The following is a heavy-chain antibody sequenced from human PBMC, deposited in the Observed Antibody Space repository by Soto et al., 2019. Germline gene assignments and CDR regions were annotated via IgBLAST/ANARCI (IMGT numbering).Heavy chain of an antibody. V-gene: IGHV3-7*05. J-gene: IGHJ6*02. CDR1: GFTFRTYW. CDR2: IKYDESEK. Sequence: EVQLVESGGGLVQPGGSLRLSCVASGFTFRTYWMAWVRQAPEKGRAWVANIKYDESEKYYVDSVKGRFTVSRDNARNSLVVQMNSLRAEDTAVYYCARVRTEIYYGMDVWGQGTTVTVSS. CDR3: ARVRTEIYYGMDV.